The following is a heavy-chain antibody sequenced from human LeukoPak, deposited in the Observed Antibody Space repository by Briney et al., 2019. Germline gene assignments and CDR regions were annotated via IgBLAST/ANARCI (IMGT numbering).Heavy chain of an antibody. V-gene: IGHV3-30*02. CDR3: AKSHLPNSYSGTYYCDY. Sequence: PGGSLRLSCAASGFTFSSYGMHWVRQAPAKGLEWVAFIRYDESKTFYGDSVKGRFTVSRDNSKHTLYLQMNSLRAEDTAVYYCAKSHLPNSYSGTYYCDYWGQGTQVTVSS. D-gene: IGHD1-26*01. CDR1: GFTFSSYG. J-gene: IGHJ4*02. CDR2: IRYDESKT.